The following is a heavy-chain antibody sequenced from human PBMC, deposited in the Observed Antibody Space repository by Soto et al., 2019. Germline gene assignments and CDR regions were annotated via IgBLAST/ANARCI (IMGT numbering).Heavy chain of an antibody. Sequence: ASVKVSCKASGYTFTSYYMQWVRQAPGQGLEWMGIINPSGGSTSYAQKFQGRVTMTRDTSTSTVYMELSSLRSEDTAVYYCARGVVVVAASYYYYYMDVWGKGTTVTVSS. CDR3: ARGVVVVAASYYYYYMDV. CDR1: GYTFTSYY. J-gene: IGHJ6*03. CDR2: INPSGGST. V-gene: IGHV1-46*03. D-gene: IGHD2-15*01.